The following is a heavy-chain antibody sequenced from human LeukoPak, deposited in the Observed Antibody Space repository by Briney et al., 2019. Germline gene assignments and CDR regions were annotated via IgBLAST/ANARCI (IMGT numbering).Heavy chain of an antibody. CDR2: IYYSGGNT. Sequence: PGGSLRLSCAASGFMFSNFAMSWVRQAPGKELEWVSTIYYSGGNTYSADSVKGRFTISRDNAKNTLYLQMNSLRAEDTAVYYCAKDQGQAVVPRRFDNWGQGTLVTVSS. V-gene: IGHV3-23*01. D-gene: IGHD2-2*01. CDR3: AKDQGQAVVPRRFDN. CDR1: GFMFSNFA. J-gene: IGHJ4*02.